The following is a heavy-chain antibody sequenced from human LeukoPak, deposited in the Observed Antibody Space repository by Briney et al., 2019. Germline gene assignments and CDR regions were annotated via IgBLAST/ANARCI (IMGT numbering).Heavy chain of an antibody. CDR1: GFTFSSYA. D-gene: IGHD3-10*01. CDR3: AKQYYYGSGSISTLDY. V-gene: IGHV3-23*01. J-gene: IGHJ4*02. CDR2: ISGSGGST. Sequence: GGSLRLSCAASGFTFSSYAMSWVRQAPGKGLEWVSAISGSGGSTYYADSVKGRFTISRDNSKNTLYLQMNSLRAEDTAVYYCAKQYYYGSGSISTLDYWGQGTLVTVSS.